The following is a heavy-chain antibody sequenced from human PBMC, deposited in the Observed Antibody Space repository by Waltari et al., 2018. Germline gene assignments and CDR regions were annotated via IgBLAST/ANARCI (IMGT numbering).Heavy chain of an antibody. CDR1: GFTFSSSE. J-gene: IGHJ2*01. Sequence: EVQLVESGGGLVQPGGSLTLSCTDSGFTFSSSEMNWVRQAPGKGLEWMSYISDSGSAIYYADSVKGRFTISRDNAKKSLYLQMNSLRDDDTGVYYCAKIAVTGSHYWYFDLWGRGTLVTVSS. V-gene: IGHV3-48*03. D-gene: IGHD1-26*01. CDR2: ISDSGSAI. CDR3: AKIAVTGSHYWYFDL.